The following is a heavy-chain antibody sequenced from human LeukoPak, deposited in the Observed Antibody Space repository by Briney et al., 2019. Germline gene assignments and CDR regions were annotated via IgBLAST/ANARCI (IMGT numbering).Heavy chain of an antibody. CDR3: ARQHRELAAPGTHFDL. CDR2: IYPGDTDT. D-gene: IGHD6-13*01. CDR1: GYSFSNYW. Sequence: GESLKISCKGSGYSFSNYWIAWVRQMPGKGLDWMGIIYPGDTDTRYSPSFQGQVTISADKSISTAFLQWSSLEASDTAVYFCARQHRELAAPGTHFDLWGPGTLVTVSS. V-gene: IGHV5-51*01. J-gene: IGHJ4*02.